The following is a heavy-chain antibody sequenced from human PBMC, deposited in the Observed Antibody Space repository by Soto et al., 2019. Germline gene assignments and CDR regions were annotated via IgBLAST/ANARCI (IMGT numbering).Heavy chain of an antibody. CDR2: INHSGST. CDR1: GGSFSGYY. J-gene: IGHJ6*02. CDR3: ARGAYVRIGYSSSSSLYYYYGMDV. Sequence: PSETLSLTCAVYGGSFSGYYWSWIRQPPGKGLEWIGEINHSGSTNYNPSLKSRVTISVDTSKNQFSLKLSSVTAADTAVYYCARGAYVRIGYSSSSSLYYYYGMDVWGQGTTVTRLL. D-gene: IGHD6-6*01. V-gene: IGHV4-34*01.